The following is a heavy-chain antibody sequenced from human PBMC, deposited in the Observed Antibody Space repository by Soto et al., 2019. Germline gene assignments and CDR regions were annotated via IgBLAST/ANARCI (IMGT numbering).Heavy chain of an antibody. CDR1: GFTFSSYG. Sequence: VQLVESGGGVVQPGRSLRLSCAASGFTFSSYGMHWVRQAPGKGLEWVAVISYDGSNKYYADSVKGRFTISRDNSKNTLYLQMNSLRAEDTAVYYCAKLIPSYVLQSYWGQGTLVTVSS. CDR2: ISYDGSNK. D-gene: IGHD3-10*02. J-gene: IGHJ4*02. V-gene: IGHV3-30*18. CDR3: AKLIPSYVLQSY.